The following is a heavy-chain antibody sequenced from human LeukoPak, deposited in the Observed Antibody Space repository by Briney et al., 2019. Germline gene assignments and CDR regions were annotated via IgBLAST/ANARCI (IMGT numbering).Heavy chain of an antibody. CDR1: GGSISSSSYY. D-gene: IGHD1-14*01. J-gene: IGHJ6*02. Sequence: ETLSLTCTVSGGSISSSSYYWGWVRQVPGKGLEWASCPGRTGEYKYYADSVNGGFTISGDNSKDMVFLQMNRLRAKDTARYYCVKDRPCGTGMPMDAWGQRTTV. V-gene: IGHV3-23*01. CDR2: PGRTGEYK. CDR3: VKDRPCGTGMPMDA.